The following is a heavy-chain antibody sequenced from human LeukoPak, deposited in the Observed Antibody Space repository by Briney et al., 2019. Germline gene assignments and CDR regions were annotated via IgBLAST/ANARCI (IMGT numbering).Heavy chain of an antibody. D-gene: IGHD3-3*01. J-gene: IGHJ6*03. CDR2: INRDGSNT. Sequence: GGSLRLSCAASGFTFRSYWMHWVRQAPGKGLVWVSRINRDGSNTNYAAPVKGRFTISRDDSKNTLYLQMNSLKTEDTAVYYCTTDGYDFWSGFRGEYYYMDVWGKGTTVTVSS. V-gene: IGHV3-15*06. CDR1: GFTFRSYW. CDR3: TTDGYDFWSGFRGEYYYMDV.